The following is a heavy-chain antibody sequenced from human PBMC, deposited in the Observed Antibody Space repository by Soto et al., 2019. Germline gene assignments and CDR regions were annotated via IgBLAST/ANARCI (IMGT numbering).Heavy chain of an antibody. J-gene: IGHJ4*02. CDR3: AKDYGGILVY. D-gene: IGHD4-17*01. CDR1: GFTFSSYG. CDR2: ISYDGSNK. Sequence: PVGSLRLSCAASGFTFSSYGMHWVRQAPGKGLEWVAVISYDGSNKYYADSVKGRFTISRDNSKNTLYLQMNSLRAEDTAVYYCAKDYGGILVYWGQGTLVTVSS. V-gene: IGHV3-30*18.